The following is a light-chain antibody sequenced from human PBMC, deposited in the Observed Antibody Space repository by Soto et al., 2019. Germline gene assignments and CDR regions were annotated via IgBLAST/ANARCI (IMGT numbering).Light chain of an antibody. Sequence: QSVLTQPPSVSGAPGQSVTISCTGTSSNIGAGFDVHWYQHIPGTAPKLLIYGNTNRPSGVPDRFSGSKSGTSGSLVITGLQAEDEADYYCQSSDSSLRRVFGGGTKVTVL. CDR2: GNT. V-gene: IGLV1-40*01. J-gene: IGLJ2*01. CDR3: QSSDSSLRRV. CDR1: SSNIGAGFD.